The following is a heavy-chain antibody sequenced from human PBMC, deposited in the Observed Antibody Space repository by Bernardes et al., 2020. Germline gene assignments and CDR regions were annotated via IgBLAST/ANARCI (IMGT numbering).Heavy chain of an antibody. Sequence: ETLSLTCAVYGGSFSGYYCSWIRQPPGKGLEWIGEINHSGGTNYNPSLKSRVTISVDTSKNQLSLKLSSVTAADTAVYYCARGGHSSSWFGDRRWFDPWGQGTLVTVSS. CDR3: ARGGHSSSWFGDRRWFDP. D-gene: IGHD6-13*01. V-gene: IGHV4-34*01. J-gene: IGHJ5*02. CDR1: GGSFSGYY. CDR2: INHSGGT.